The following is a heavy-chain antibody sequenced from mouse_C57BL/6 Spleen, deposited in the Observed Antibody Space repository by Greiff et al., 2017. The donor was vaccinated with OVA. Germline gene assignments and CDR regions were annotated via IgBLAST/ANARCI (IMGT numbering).Heavy chain of an antibody. CDR2: IRSKSNNYAT. J-gene: IGHJ1*03. CDR1: GFSFNTYA. V-gene: IGHV10-1*01. D-gene: IGHD2-3*01. Sequence: EVKLMESGGGLVQPKGSLKLSCAASGFSFNTYAMNWVRQAPGKGLEWVARIRSKSNNYATYYADSVKDRFTISRDDSESMLYLQMNNLKTEDTAMYYCVRHFYDGYYGWYFDVWGTGTTVTVSS. CDR3: VRHFYDGYYGWYFDV.